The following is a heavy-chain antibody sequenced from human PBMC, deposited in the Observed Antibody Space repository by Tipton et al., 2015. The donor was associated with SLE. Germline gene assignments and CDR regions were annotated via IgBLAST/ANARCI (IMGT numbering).Heavy chain of an antibody. V-gene: IGHV4-61*02. CDR1: GGSISSGSYY. D-gene: IGHD5-18*01. J-gene: IGHJ5*02. Sequence: TLSLTCTVSGGSISSGSYYWSWIRQPAGKGLEWIGRIYTSGSTNYNPSLKSRVTISVDTSKNQFSLKLSSVTAADTAVYYCARASLIQLGRGWFDPWGQGTLVTVSS. CDR3: ARASLIQLGRGWFDP. CDR2: IYTSGST.